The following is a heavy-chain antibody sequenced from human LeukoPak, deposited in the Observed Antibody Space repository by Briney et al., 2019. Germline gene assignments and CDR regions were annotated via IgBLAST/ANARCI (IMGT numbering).Heavy chain of an antibody. V-gene: IGHV4-4*07. CDR2: IYTSGSM. CDR1: GGSISSYY. J-gene: IGHJ4*02. Sequence: SQTLSLTCTVSGGSISSYYWSWIRQPAGKGLEWIGRIYTSGSMNYNPSLKSRVTMSVDPSKNQFSLKLTSVTGADTAVYYCAGRDYWGQGTLVTVSS. CDR3: AGRDY.